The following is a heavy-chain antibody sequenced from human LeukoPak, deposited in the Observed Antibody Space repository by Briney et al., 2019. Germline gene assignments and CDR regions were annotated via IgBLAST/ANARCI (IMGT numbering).Heavy chain of an antibody. V-gene: IGHV4-38-2*02. Sequence: PSGTLSLTCTVSGYSISSGYYWGWIRQPPGKGLEWIGSVYHSGSTYYNPSLKSRVTISVDTSKNQFSLKLSSVTAADTAVYYCARVELGIDNWFDPWGQGTLVTVSS. CDR3: ARVELGIDNWFDP. D-gene: IGHD7-27*01. CDR2: VYHSGST. J-gene: IGHJ5*02. CDR1: GYSISSGYY.